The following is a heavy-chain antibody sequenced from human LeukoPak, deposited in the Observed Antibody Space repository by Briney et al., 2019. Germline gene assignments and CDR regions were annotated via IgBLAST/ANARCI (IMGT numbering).Heavy chain of an antibody. CDR3: AKDNRALYDSSGYADY. Sequence: GGSLRLCCAASGFTFDDYAMHWVRQAPGKGLEWVSGISWNSDNIGYADSVKGRFTISSDNAKNSLYLQMNSLRAEDAALYYCAKDNRALYDSSGYADYWGQGTLVTVSS. CDR2: ISWNSDNI. D-gene: IGHD3-22*01. J-gene: IGHJ4*02. V-gene: IGHV3-9*01. CDR1: GFTFDDYA.